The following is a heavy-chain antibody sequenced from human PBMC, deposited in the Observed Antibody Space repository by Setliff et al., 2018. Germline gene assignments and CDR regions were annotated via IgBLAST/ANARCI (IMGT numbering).Heavy chain of an antibody. CDR3: ARGRGVDTAMVYFDY. CDR1: GFTFSSYA. D-gene: IGHD5-18*01. V-gene: IGHV3-23*01. J-gene: IGHJ4*02. Sequence: GGSLRLSCVASGFTFSSYAMSWVRQAPGKGLEWVSAISGSGGSTFYADSVRGRFTISRDNAKNSLYLQMNSLRAEDTAVYYCARGRGVDTAMVYFDYWGQGTLVTVSS. CDR2: ISGSGGST.